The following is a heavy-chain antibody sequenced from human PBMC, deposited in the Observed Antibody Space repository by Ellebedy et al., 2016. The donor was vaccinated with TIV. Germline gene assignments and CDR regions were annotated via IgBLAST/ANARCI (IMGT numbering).Heavy chain of an antibody. V-gene: IGHV1-46*01. J-gene: IGHJ5*02. CDR3: ARGGPVAQRGQYNWFDP. Sequence: AASVKVSCKASGYLFTRDYVHWVRQAPGQGLEWMGIINLSGGSTRYAQKFQGRITMSRDTSTSTVYMELRSLRYDDTAVYYCARGGPVAQRGQYNWFDPWGQGSLVTVSS. CDR2: INLSGGST. CDR1: GYLFTRDY. D-gene: IGHD6-19*01.